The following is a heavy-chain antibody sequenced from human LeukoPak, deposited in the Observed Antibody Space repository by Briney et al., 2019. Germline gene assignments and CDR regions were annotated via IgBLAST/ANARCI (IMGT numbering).Heavy chain of an antibody. D-gene: IGHD3-22*01. CDR1: GYTFTGYY. J-gene: IGHJ4*02. Sequence: ASVTVSCTASGYTFTGYYMHWVRQAPGQGLEWMGRINPNSGGTNYAQKFQGRVTMTRDTSISTAYMELSRLRSDDTAVYYCARVSYYDSSGYYSIFDYWGQGTQVTVSS. V-gene: IGHV1-2*06. CDR3: ARVSYYDSSGYYSIFDY. CDR2: INPNSGGT.